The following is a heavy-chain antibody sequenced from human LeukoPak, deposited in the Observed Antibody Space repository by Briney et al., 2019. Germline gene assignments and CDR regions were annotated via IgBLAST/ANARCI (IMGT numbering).Heavy chain of an antibody. Sequence: GASVKVSCKASGYTFTSYYMHWVRQAPGQGLEWMGIINPSGGSTSYAQKFQGRVTMTRDMSTSTVYMELSSLRSEDTAVYYCARDYYGSGSYTRDITDDYWGQGTLVTVSS. J-gene: IGHJ4*02. CDR1: GYTFTSYY. CDR3: ARDYYGSGSYTRDITDDY. V-gene: IGHV1-46*01. D-gene: IGHD3-10*01. CDR2: INPSGGST.